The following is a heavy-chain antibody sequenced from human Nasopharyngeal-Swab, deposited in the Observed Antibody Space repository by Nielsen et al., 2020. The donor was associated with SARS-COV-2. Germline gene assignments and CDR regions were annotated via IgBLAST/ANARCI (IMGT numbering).Heavy chain of an antibody. CDR2: ISSSSSTI. D-gene: IGHD2-2*01. J-gene: IGHJ6*03. Sequence: VRQAPGKGLEWVSYISSSSSTIYYADSVKGRFTISRDNAKNSLYLQMNSLRAEDTAVYYCATAGPAATDYYYMDVWGKGTTVTVSS. CDR3: ATAGPAATDYYYMDV. V-gene: IGHV3-48*04.